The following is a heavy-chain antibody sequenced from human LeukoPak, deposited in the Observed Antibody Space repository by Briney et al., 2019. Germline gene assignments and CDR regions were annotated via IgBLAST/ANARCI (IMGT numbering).Heavy chain of an antibody. CDR1: GGTFSSYA. CDR3: ARDGSGYYDILTGYVY. Sequence: GSSVKVSCKASGGTFSSYAISWVRQAPGQGLEWVGRIIPILGIANYAQKFQGRVTITAGKSTSTAYMELSSLRSEDTAVYYCARDGSGYYDILTGYVYWGQGTLVTVSS. V-gene: IGHV1-69*04. CDR2: IIPILGIA. D-gene: IGHD3-9*01. J-gene: IGHJ4*02.